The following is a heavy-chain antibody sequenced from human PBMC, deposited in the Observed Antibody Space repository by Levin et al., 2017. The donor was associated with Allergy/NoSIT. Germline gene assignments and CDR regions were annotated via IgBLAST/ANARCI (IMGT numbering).Heavy chain of an antibody. CDR3: AGGDIVHSGSYYDLDC. Sequence: GESLKISCEASGYTFTSYYMHWVRQAPGQGLEWMGIINPSGGSTSYAQKFQGRVTMTRDTSTSTVYMELSSLRAEATAVYYCAGGDIVHSGSYYDLDCWGKGTLVTVAA. V-gene: IGHV1-46*01. D-gene: IGHD1-26*01. CDR1: GYTFTSYY. J-gene: IGHJ4*02. CDR2: INPSGGST.